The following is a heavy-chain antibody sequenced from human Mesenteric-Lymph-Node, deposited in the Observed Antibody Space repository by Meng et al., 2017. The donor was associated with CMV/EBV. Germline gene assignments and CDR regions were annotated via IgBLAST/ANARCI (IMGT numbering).Heavy chain of an antibody. D-gene: IGHD1-26*01. J-gene: IGHJ4*02. CDR1: GASISSSTYY. CDR2: VYDSGST. CDR3: ARGGGSHPADY. Sequence: SETLSLTCTVSGASISSSTYYWGWIRQSPGKGLEWIGSVYDSGSTYYNPSLKSRVTISVDTSKNQFSLKLSSVTAADTAVYYCARGGGSHPADYWGQGTLVTVSS. V-gene: IGHV4-39*07.